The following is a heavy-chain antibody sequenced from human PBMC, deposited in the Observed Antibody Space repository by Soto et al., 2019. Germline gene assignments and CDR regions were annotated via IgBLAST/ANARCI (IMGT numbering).Heavy chain of an antibody. D-gene: IGHD5-18*01. J-gene: IGHJ6*02. V-gene: IGHV3-21*01. CDR1: GFTFSSYS. CDR2: ISSSSSYI. CDR3: ARDLDGSALQLWLPGGSSNYYGMDV. Sequence: PVGSLRLSCAASGFTFSSYSMNWVRQAPGKGLEWVSSISSSSSYIYFADSVKGRFTISRDNAKNSLYLQMNSLRAEDTAVYYCARDLDGSALQLWLPGGSSNYYGMDVWGQGTTVTVSS.